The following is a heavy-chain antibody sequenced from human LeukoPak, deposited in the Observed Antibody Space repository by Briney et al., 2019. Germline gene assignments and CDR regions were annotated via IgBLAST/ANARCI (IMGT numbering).Heavy chain of an antibody. V-gene: IGHV1-2*02. J-gene: IGHJ5*02. CDR3: ARGKYSSSPEWFDP. Sequence: ASVKVSCKASGYTFTGYYMHWVRQAPGQGLEWMGWINPNSGGTNYAQKFQGRVTMTRDTSISTAYMELSRLRSDDTAVYYCARGKYSSSPEWFDPWGQGTLVTVSS. D-gene: IGHD6-13*01. CDR1: GYTFTGYY. CDR2: INPNSGGT.